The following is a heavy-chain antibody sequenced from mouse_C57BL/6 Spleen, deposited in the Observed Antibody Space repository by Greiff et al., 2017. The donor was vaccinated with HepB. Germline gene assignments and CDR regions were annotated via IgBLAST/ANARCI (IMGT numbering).Heavy chain of an antibody. V-gene: IGHV5-9-1*02. CDR1: GFTFSSYA. J-gene: IGHJ3*01. CDR3: TRDRSSSFAY. D-gene: IGHD1-1*01. CDR2: ISSGGDYI. Sequence: EVKLMESGEGLVKPGGSLKLSCAASGFTFSSYAMSWVRQTPEKRLEWVAYISSGGDYIYYADTVKGRFPISRDNARNTLYLQMSSLKSADTAMYYCTRDRSSSFAYWGQGTLVTVSA.